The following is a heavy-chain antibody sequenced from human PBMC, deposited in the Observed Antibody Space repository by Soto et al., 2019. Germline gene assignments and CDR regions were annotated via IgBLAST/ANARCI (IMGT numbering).Heavy chain of an antibody. D-gene: IGHD4-17*01. Sequence: KGLEWVSAISGSGGSTYYADSVKGRFTISRDNSKNTLYLQMNSLRAEDTAVYYCAKYVFRAKGDIPDYVSVSAFLLNRSTDL. CDR2: ISGSGGST. CDR3: AKYVFRAKGDIPDYVSVSAFLLNRSTDL. J-gene: IGHJ2*01. V-gene: IGHV3-23*01.